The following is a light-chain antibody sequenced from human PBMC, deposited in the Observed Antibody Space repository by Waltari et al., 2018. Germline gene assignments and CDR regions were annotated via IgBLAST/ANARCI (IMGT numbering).Light chain of an antibody. CDR3: QKYDRLPAT. V-gene: IGKV3-20*01. CDR1: QSVSRF. Sequence: SCRASQSVSRFLAWYQQKPGQAPRLLIYGASTRATGIPDRISGSGSGTDFSLTISRLEPEDFAVYYCQKYDRLPATFGQGTKVEIK. J-gene: IGKJ1*01. CDR2: GAS.